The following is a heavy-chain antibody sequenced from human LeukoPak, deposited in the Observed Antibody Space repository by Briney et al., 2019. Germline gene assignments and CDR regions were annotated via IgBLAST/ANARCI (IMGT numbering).Heavy chain of an antibody. J-gene: IGHJ4*02. V-gene: IGHV3-23*01. CDR2: VSGSGGST. Sequence: SLRXSXAASGLTXSSYAMNWVRQAPGKGLEWVSSVSGSGGSTYYADSVKGRFTISRDNAKNTLYLQMNSLRAEDTAVYYCARDPAYYDSSGYYDYWGQGTLVTVSS. CDR1: GLTXSSYA. D-gene: IGHD3-22*01. CDR3: ARDPAYYDSSGYYDY.